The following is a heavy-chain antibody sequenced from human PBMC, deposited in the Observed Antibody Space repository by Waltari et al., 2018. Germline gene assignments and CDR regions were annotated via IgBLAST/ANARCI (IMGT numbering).Heavy chain of an antibody. D-gene: IGHD2-2*01. Sequence: QVQLVQSGAEVKKPGASVKVSCKASGYTFTGYYMHWVRQAPGQGLEWMGWINPNSGGTNYAQKFQGRVTMTRDTSISTAYMELSRLRSDDTAVYYCARGYGSGRVPAAKALANWGQGTLVTVSS. V-gene: IGHV1-2*02. CDR2: INPNSGGT. CDR3: ARGYGSGRVPAAKALAN. CDR1: GYTFTGYY. J-gene: IGHJ4*02.